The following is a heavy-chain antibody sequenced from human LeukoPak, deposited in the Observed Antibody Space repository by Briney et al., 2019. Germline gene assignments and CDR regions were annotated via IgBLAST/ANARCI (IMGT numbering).Heavy chain of an antibody. V-gene: IGHV1-69*13. CDR3: ARAGEYCSGGSCYYGVYFDS. J-gene: IGHJ4*02. Sequence: ASVKVSCKSSGDTFISYTINWVRQAPGQGLEWMGGIIPIFGTVNYAQRFQGRVTITADESTYTAYMHLSNLTYEDTAVYYCARAGEYCSGGSCYYGVYFDSWGQGTLVTVSS. CDR1: GDTFISYT. CDR2: IIPIFGTV. D-gene: IGHD2-15*01.